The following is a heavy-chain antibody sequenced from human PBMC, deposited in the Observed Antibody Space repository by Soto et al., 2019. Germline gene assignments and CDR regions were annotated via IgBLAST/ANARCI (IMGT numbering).Heavy chain of an antibody. CDR1: GYTFTGYY. V-gene: IGHV1-2*04. Sequence: ASVKVSCKASGYTFTGYYMHWVRQAPGQGLEWMGWINPNSGGTNYAQKFQGWVTMTRDTSISTAYMELSRLRSDDTAVYYCARRPTVVPPGVVDAFDIWGQGTMVTVSS. CDR2: INPNSGGT. J-gene: IGHJ3*02. CDR3: ARRPTVVPPGVVDAFDI. D-gene: IGHD4-17*01.